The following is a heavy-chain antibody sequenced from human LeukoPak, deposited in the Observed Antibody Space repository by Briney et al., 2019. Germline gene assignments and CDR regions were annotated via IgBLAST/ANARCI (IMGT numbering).Heavy chain of an antibody. V-gene: IGHV3-23*01. CDR2: ISGSGGST. Sequence: GGSLRLSCAASGFTFSSYAMSWVRQAPGKGLEWVSAISGSGGSTYYADSVKGRFTISRDNSKNTLYLQMNSLRAEDTAVYYCAKDGGVWFGESNDYWGQGTLVTVSS. D-gene: IGHD3-10*01. J-gene: IGHJ4*02. CDR3: AKDGGVWFGESNDY. CDR1: GFTFSSYA.